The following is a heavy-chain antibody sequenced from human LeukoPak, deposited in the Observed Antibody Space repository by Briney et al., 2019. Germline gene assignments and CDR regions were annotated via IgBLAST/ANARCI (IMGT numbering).Heavy chain of an antibody. CDR1: GFTFRSYG. CDR2: IWYDGSNK. Sequence: PGGSLRLSCAASGFTFRSYGMHWVRQAPGKGLEWVAVIWYDGSNKYYADSVKGRFTISRDNSKNTLYLQMNSLRAEDTAVYYCARGGTDKTYYYDSSGPFDYWGQGTLVTVSS. J-gene: IGHJ4*02. D-gene: IGHD3-22*01. CDR3: ARGGTDKTYYYDSSGPFDY. V-gene: IGHV3-33*01.